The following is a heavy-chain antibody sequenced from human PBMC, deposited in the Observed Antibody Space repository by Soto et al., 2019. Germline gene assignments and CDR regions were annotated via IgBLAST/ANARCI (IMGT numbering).Heavy chain of an antibody. CDR1: GLTFSSYA. CDR2: ISSGGGST. CDR3: AKTPPSPDPYDMTGYQWYFDL. Sequence: EVQLLESGGGLVQPGGSLRLSCVACGLTFSSYAMNWVRQAPGKGLEWVSGISSGGGSTYYADSVKGRFTVSRDKSKNSVFLQMNSLSADDTALYYCAKTPPSPDPYDMTGYQWYFDLLGRATLVTVSS. V-gene: IGHV3-23*01. J-gene: IGHJ2*01. D-gene: IGHD3-9*01.